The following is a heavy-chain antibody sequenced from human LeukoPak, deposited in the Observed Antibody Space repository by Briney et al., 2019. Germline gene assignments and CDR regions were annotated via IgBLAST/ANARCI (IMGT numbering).Heavy chain of an antibody. Sequence: GGSLRLSCAASGFTFSSYAMSWVRQAPGKGLEWVSAISGSGGSTYYADSVKGRFTISRDNSKNTLYLQMNSLRAEDTAVYYCAKDRSAHRGGSNFDYWGQGTLVTVSS. V-gene: IGHV3-23*01. CDR1: GFTFSSYA. CDR3: AKDRSAHRGGSNFDY. D-gene: IGHD3-16*01. CDR2: ISGSGGST. J-gene: IGHJ4*02.